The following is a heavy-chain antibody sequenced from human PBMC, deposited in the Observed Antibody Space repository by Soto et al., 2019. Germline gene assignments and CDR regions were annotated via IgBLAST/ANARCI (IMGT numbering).Heavy chain of an antibody. V-gene: IGHV3-30-3*01. CDR1: GFTFSSYA. CDR3: ARDRGGGYYDVLTGYYTPRRRYYYGMDV. Sequence: QVQLVESGGGVVQPGRSLRLSCAASGFTFSSYAMHWVRQAPGKGLEWVAVISYDGSNKYYADSVKGRFTISRDNSMNTLYLQMNSLRAEDTAVYYCARDRGGGYYDVLTGYYTPRRRYYYGMDVWGQGTTVTVSS. CDR2: ISYDGSNK. J-gene: IGHJ6*02. D-gene: IGHD3-9*01.